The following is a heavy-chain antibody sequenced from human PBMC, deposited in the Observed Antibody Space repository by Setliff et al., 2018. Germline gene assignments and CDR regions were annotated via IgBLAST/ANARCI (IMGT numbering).Heavy chain of an antibody. CDR3: ARLSCSSNSCPFDF. V-gene: IGHV4-59*02. J-gene: IGHJ4*02. CDR1: GASVSSHY. D-gene: IGHD2-2*01. Sequence: SETLSLTCNVSGASVSSHYWDWIRQPPGKGLEWIGFISYSGITTYNVSLKSRLTMSVDTSKNQFTLKVISVTAADTAVYYCARLSCSSNSCPFDFWVQGTLVTVSS. CDR2: ISYSGIT.